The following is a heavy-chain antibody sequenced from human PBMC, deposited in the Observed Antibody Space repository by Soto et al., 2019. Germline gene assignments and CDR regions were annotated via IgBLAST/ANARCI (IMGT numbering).Heavy chain of an antibody. V-gene: IGHV3-7*01. J-gene: IGHJ4*02. CDR1: GFPFSGYW. D-gene: IGHD3-16*01. Sequence: GGSLRLSCAASGFPFSGYWMNWVRQAPGKGLEWVANIKQDGGEKYYVDSVKGRFTISRDNAKNTLYLQMNSLRAEDTAVYYCARAYEGDYFDYWGQGTLVTVSS. CDR2: IKQDGGEK. CDR3: ARAYEGDYFDY.